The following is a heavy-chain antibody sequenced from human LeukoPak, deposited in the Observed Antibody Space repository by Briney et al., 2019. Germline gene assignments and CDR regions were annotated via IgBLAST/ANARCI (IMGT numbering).Heavy chain of an antibody. CDR2: ISGSGSST. D-gene: IGHD3-22*01. CDR3: ARGGNHSSDSVRTFDY. J-gene: IGHJ4*02. Sequence: GGSLRLSCAASRFTFSSYAMSWVRQAPGKGLEWVSAISGSGSSTYYADSVKGRFTISRDNSKNMLYLQLSSLRADDTAVYYCARGGNHSSDSVRTFDYWGQGTLVTVSS. CDR1: RFTFSSYA. V-gene: IGHV3-23*01.